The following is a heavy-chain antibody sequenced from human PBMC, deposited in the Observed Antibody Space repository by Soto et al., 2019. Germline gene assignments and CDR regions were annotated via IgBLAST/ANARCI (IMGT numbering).Heavy chain of an antibody. Sequence: GGSLRLSCAASGFTFSSYDMHWVRQATGKGLEWVSAIGTAGDTYYPGSVKGRFTISRENAKNSLYLQMNSLRAGDTAVYYCARVFEGYGALAFDIWGQGTMVTVSS. CDR1: GFTFSSYD. V-gene: IGHV3-13*01. CDR3: ARVFEGYGALAFDI. J-gene: IGHJ3*02. D-gene: IGHD3-10*01. CDR2: IGTAGDT.